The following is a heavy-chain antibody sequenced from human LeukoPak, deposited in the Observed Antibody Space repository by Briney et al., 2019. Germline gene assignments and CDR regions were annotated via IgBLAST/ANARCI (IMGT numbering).Heavy chain of an antibody. CDR3: ARVGFGNTPHPIDY. CDR1: GGSISSYY. J-gene: IGHJ4*02. Sequence: SETLSLTCTVSGGSISSYYWSWIRQPPGKGLEWIGYIYYTGSTNYNPSLKSRVTISVDTSKNQFSPELSSVTAADTAVYYCARVGFGNTPHPIDYWGQGTLVTVSS. CDR2: IYYTGST. D-gene: IGHD4-23*01. V-gene: IGHV4-59*01.